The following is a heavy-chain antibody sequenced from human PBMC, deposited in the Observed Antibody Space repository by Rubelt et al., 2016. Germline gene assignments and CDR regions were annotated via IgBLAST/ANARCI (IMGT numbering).Heavy chain of an antibody. CDR1: GGSFSGYY. CDR3: AAVIHGSSSWYGYCDL. V-gene: IGHV4-34*01. J-gene: IGHJ2*01. CDR2: INHSGST. Sequence: QVQLQQWGAGLLKPSETLSLNCAVYGGSFSGYYWSWIRQPPGKGLEWIGEINHSGSTNYNPSLRSRGTISVDTPKNQFSLKLGSLPAGDTAVYYCAAVIHGSSSWYGYCDLWGRGTLVTVSS. D-gene: IGHD6-13*01.